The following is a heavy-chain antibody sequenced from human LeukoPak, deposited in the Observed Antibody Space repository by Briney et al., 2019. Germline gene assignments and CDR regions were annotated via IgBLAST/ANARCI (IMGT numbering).Heavy chain of an antibody. Sequence: ASVKVSCKASGYTFTSYGISWVRQAPGQGLEWMGWISAYNGNTNYAQKLQGRVTMTTDTSTSTAYMELRSLRSDDTAVYYCARVRCRSTSCYLTGFDYWGQGTLVTVSS. CDR3: ARVRCRSTSCYLTGFDY. V-gene: IGHV1-18*01. CDR2: ISAYNGNT. J-gene: IGHJ4*02. CDR1: GYTFTSYG. D-gene: IGHD2-2*01.